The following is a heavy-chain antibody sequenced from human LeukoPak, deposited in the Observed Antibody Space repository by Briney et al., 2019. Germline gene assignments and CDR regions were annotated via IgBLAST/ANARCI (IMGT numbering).Heavy chain of an antibody. V-gene: IGHV4-61*01. Sequence: SETLSLTCTVSGGSVSSGSYYWSWIRQPPGKGLEWIGYIYYSGSTNYNPSLKSRVTISVDTSKNQFSLKVSSVTAADTAVYYCARDSYTSSIDSWGQGTLVTASS. CDR1: GGSVSSGSYY. CDR2: IYYSGST. J-gene: IGHJ4*02. D-gene: IGHD6-6*01. CDR3: ARDSYTSSIDS.